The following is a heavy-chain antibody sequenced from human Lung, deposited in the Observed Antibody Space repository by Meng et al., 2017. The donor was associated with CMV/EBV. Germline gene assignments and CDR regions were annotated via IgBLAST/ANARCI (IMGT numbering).Heavy chain of an antibody. CDR3: ARIASSGSYYPFDY. CDR2: INPNSGGT. Sequence: CKASGYTFTGYYMHWVRQAPGQGLEWMGWINPNSGGTNYAQKFQGRVTMTRDTSISTAYMELSRLRSDDTAVYYCARIASSGSYYPFDYWGQGTLVTV. CDR1: GYTFTGYY. D-gene: IGHD1-26*01. V-gene: IGHV1-2*02. J-gene: IGHJ4*02.